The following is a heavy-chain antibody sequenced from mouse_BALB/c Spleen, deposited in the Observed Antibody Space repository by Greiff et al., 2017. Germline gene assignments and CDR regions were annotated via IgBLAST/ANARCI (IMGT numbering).Heavy chain of an antibody. D-gene: IGHD1-2*01. V-gene: IGHV1-87*01. CDR2: TYLGVGDT. CDR3: ASGKSLLRPPMDY. J-gene: IGHJ4*01. Sequence: VQLVVSGAVLSRPGASLRLSCMSSGFTFTSYWMHWVKLRPRQGLDRIGATYLGVGDTRYTQKFQGKSTLTADKPSSTAYMQLSSWASEDSAVYYCASGKSLLRPPMDYWGQGTTVTVAA. CDR1: GFTFTSYW.